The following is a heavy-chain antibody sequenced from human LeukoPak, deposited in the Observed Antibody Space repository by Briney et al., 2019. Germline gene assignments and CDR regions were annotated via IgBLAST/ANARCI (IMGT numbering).Heavy chain of an antibody. CDR3: ARLGVRYFDWTHVNSRPFDY. V-gene: IGHV4-34*01. D-gene: IGHD3-9*01. J-gene: IGHJ4*02. Sequence: KPSETLSLTCAVYGGSFSGYYWSWIRQPPGKGLEWIGEINHSGSTNYNPSLKSRVTISVDTSKNQFSLKLSSVTAADTAVYYCARLGVRYFDWTHVNSRPFDYWGQGTLVTVSS. CDR1: GGSFSGYY. CDR2: INHSGST.